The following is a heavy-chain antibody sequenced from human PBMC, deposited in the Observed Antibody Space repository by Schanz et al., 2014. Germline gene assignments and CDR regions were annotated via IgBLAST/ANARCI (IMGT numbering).Heavy chain of an antibody. J-gene: IGHJ4*02. V-gene: IGHV3-23*04. Sequence: QLVGSGGGLIQPGGSLRLSCAASGFTFSTYAMSWVRQAPGKGLEWVSEISGSGGSTYYADSVKGRFTISRDNSKNTLYLQMNSLRAEDTAVDYCAKDPSRGGYDYYFDYWGQGTLVTVSS. CDR3: AKDPSRGGYDYYFDY. CDR2: ISGSGGST. CDR1: GFTFSTYA. D-gene: IGHD5-12*01.